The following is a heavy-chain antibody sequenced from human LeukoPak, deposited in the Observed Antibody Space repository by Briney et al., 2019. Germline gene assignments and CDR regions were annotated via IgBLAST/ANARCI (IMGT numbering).Heavy chain of an antibody. CDR2: MNPNSGGT. CDR1: GYTFTSYD. Sequence: ASVKVSCKASGYTFTSYDINWVRQATGQGLEWMGWMNPNSGGTGYAQKFQGRVTMTRSTSISTAYMELSSLRSEDTAVYYCARLDGEMATKSLGYWGQGTLVTVSS. V-gene: IGHV1-8*01. D-gene: IGHD5-24*01. J-gene: IGHJ4*02. CDR3: ARLDGEMATKSLGY.